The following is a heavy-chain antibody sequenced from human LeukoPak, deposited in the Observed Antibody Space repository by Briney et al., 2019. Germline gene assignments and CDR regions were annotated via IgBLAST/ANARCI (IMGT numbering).Heavy chain of an antibody. CDR1: GGSISSSSYY. CDR3: ARGEYSGSYYVDY. D-gene: IGHD1-26*01. Sequence: SETLSLTCTVSGGSISSSSYYWGWIRQPPGKGLEWIGSIYYGGSTYYNPSLKSRVTISVDTSKNQFSLKLSSVTAADTAVYYCARGEYSGSYYVDYWGQGTLVTVSS. CDR2: IYYGGST. J-gene: IGHJ4*02. V-gene: IGHV4-39*07.